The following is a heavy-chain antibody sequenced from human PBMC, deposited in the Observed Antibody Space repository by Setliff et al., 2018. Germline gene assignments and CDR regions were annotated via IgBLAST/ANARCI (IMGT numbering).Heavy chain of an antibody. CDR3: ARDADNYDTSENPIFDY. V-gene: IGHV1-18*01. D-gene: IGHD3-22*01. CDR1: GYTFSESI. CDR2: INAYNGDT. Sequence: ASVKVSCKASGYTFSESIVSWVRQAPGQGLEWMAYINAYNGDTYYAENLQVRVTVSTDTSTTTTYMELRNLRSDDTAVYYCARDADNYDTSENPIFDYWGQGTLVTVSS. J-gene: IGHJ4*02.